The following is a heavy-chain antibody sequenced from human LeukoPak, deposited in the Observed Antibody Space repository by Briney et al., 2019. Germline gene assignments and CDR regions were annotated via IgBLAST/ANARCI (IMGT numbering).Heavy chain of an antibody. J-gene: IGHJ4*02. V-gene: IGHV3-7*01. CDR2: IKQDGSEE. Sequence: GRSLRLSCAASGFPFNTYAMHWVRQAPGKGLEWVANIKQDGSEEYYVDSVKGRFTISRDNAKNSLYLQMNSLRAEDTAVYYCARRYFDYWGQGILVTVSS. CDR1: GFPFNTYA. CDR3: ARRYFDY.